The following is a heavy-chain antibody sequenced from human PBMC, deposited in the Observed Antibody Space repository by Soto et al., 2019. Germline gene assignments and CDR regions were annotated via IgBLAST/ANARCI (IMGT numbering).Heavy chain of an antibody. V-gene: IGHV5-10-1*01. Sequence: PGESLKISCKGSGYSFTSYWISWVRQMPGKGLEWMGRIDPSDSYTNYSPSFQGHVTISADKSISTAYLQWSSLKASDTAMYYCARHRGDFQATMERGYYYYYYGIDVRAQRTTVTGSS. CDR2: IDPSDSYT. CDR1: GYSFTSYW. D-gene: IGHD1-1*01. CDR3: ARHRGDFQATMERGYYYYYYGIDV. J-gene: IGHJ6*02.